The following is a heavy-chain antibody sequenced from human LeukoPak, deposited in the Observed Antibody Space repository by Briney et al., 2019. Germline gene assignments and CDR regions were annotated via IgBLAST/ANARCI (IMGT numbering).Heavy chain of an antibody. V-gene: IGHV3-74*01. J-gene: IGHJ4*02. CDR1: GFTFSSYW. CDR2: IKSDGSST. Sequence: GGSLRLSCAASGFTFSSYWMHWVRQAPGKGLVWVSHIKSDGSSTSYADSVKGRFTISRDNAKDTLYLQMNSLRAEDTAVYYCARDRGYTQDYWGQGTLVTVSA. D-gene: IGHD5-12*01. CDR3: ARDRGYTQDY.